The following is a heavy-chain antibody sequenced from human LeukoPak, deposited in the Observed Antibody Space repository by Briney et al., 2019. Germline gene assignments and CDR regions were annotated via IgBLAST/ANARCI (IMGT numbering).Heavy chain of an antibody. V-gene: IGHV3-15*01. CDR3: TTTMATKEIDY. CDR1: GFTFSNAW. CDR2: IKSETDGGTT. D-gene: IGHD5-24*01. J-gene: IGHJ4*02. Sequence: KAGGSLRLSCAASGFTFSNAWMSWVHQAPGKGLEWVGRIKSETDGGTTDYAAPVKGRFTISRDDSKNTLYLQMNSLKTEDTAVYYCTTTMATKEIDYWGQGTLVTVSS.